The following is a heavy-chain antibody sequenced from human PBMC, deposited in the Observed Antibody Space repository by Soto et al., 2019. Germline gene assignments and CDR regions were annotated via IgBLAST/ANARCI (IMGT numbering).Heavy chain of an antibody. Sequence: PGGSLRLSCAASGFTFSGYAMHWVRQAPGKGLEWVAVISYDEIDKYYADSVKGRFTISRDNSKNTLYLQMNSLRAEDTAVYYCASELRYFDWPLPSSDYWGQGTLVTVSS. CDR2: ISYDEIDK. D-gene: IGHD3-9*01. J-gene: IGHJ4*02. V-gene: IGHV3-30-3*01. CDR1: GFTFSGYA. CDR3: ASELRYFDWPLPSSDY.